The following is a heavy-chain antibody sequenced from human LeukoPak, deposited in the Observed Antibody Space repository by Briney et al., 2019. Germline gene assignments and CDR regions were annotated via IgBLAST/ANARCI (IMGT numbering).Heavy chain of an antibody. CDR2: ISGDGGAT. J-gene: IGHJ4*02. D-gene: IGHD3-10*01. Sequence: GGSLRLSCAASGFTFDDYAMHWVRQVPGKGLEWVSLISGDGGATYYADSVKGRFTISRDNAKNSLYLHMNSLKDEDTAVYYCARGGGPMIRSDFDFWGQGTLVTVSS. CDR1: GFTFDDYA. V-gene: IGHV3-43*02. CDR3: ARGGGPMIRSDFDF.